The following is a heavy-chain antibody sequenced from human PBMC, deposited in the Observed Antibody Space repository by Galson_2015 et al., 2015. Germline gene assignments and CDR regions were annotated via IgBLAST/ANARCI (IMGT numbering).Heavy chain of an antibody. V-gene: IGHV1-69*06. J-gene: IGHJ5*02. CDR2: IIPIFGTA. CDR3: ARMVEDNWFDP. CDR1: GGTFSSYA. Sequence: SVKVSCKASGGTFSSYAISWVRQAPGQGLEWMGGIIPIFGTATYAQKFQGRVTITADKSTSTAYMELSSLRSEDTAVYYRARMVEDNWFDPWGQGTLVTVSS. D-gene: IGHD2-15*01.